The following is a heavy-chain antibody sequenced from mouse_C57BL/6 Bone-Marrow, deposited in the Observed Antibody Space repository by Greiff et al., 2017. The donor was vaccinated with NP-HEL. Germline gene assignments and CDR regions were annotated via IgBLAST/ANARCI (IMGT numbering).Heavy chain of an antibody. D-gene: IGHD1-1*01. J-gene: IGHJ3*01. CDR1: GFSFNTYA. Sequence: DVKLVESGGGLVQPKGSLKLSCAASGFSFNTYAMNWVRQAPGKGLEWVARIRSKSNNYATYYADSVKDRFTISRDDSESMLYLQMNNLKTEDTAMYYCVRHRYYYGSSYGAYWGQGTLVTVSA. CDR2: IRSKSNNYAT. CDR3: VRHRYYYGSSYGAY. V-gene: IGHV10-1*01.